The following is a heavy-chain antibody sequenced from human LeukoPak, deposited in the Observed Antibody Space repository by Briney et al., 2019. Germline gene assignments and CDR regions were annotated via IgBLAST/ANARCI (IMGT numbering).Heavy chain of an antibody. CDR3: AKDMAAYYYASGNIDY. CDR2: ISWDGGGT. D-gene: IGHD3-10*01. J-gene: IGHJ4*02. Sequence: GGSLRLSCAASGFTFDDYAMHWVRQAPGKGLEWVSLISWDGGGTYYADTVKGRFTISRDNSKNSLYLQMNSLRAEDTALYYCAKDMAAYYYASGNIDYWGQGTLVTVSS. V-gene: IGHV3-43D*03. CDR1: GFTFDDYA.